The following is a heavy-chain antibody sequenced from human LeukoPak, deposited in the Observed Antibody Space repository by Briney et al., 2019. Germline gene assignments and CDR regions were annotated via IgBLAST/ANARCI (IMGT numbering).Heavy chain of an antibody. CDR3: TRRYYYGSGSPPTNYYYDYMDV. CDR1: GFTFSGSA. Sequence: PGGSLRLSCAASGFTFSGSAMHWVRQAPGKGLEWVCRIRSNANSYATAYVASVKGRFTISRDDSKNTAYLQMSSLKTADTAVYYCTRRYYYGSGSPPTNYYYDYMDVWGKGNTVTVSS. J-gene: IGHJ6*03. V-gene: IGHV3-73*01. D-gene: IGHD3-10*01. CDR2: IRSNANSYAT.